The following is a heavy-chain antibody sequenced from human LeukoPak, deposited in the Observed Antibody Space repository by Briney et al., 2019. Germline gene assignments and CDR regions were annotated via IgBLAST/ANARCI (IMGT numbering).Heavy chain of an antibody. J-gene: IGHJ5*02. CDR3: ARRMAAAGTGPWFDP. D-gene: IGHD6-13*01. CDR2: ISGSGGST. Sequence: GGSLRLSCAASGFTFSSYAMSWVRQAPGKGLEWVSAISGSGGSTYYADSVKGRFTISRDNSKNTLYLQMNSLRAEDTAVYYCARRMAAAGTGPWFDPWGQGTLVTVSS. CDR1: GFTFSSYA. V-gene: IGHV3-23*01.